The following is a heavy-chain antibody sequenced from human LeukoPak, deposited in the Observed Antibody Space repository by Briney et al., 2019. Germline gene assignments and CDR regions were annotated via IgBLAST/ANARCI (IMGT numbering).Heavy chain of an antibody. D-gene: IGHD2-15*01. J-gene: IGHJ4*02. Sequence: PSETLSLTCTVSGGSISSGSYYWSWIRQPAGKGLEWIGRIYTSGSTNYNPSLKSRVTISVDTSKNQFSLKLSSVTAADTAVYYCARGLEYCSGGSCYGGWYFDYWGQGTLVTVSS. CDR3: ARGLEYCSGGSCYGGWYFDY. CDR1: GGSISSGSYY. V-gene: IGHV4-61*02. CDR2: IYTSGST.